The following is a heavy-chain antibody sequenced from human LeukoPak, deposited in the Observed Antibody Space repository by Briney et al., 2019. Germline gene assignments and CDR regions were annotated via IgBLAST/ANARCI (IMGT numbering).Heavy chain of an antibody. CDR1: GYTFTSYG. D-gene: IGHD2-2*01. CDR3: ARGPIIDIVVIPAAADYYHMDV. CDR2: ISPYNGNT. J-gene: IGHJ6*03. Sequence: ASVKVSCKASGYTFTSYGISWVRQAPGQGLEWVGWISPYNGNTRYAQKLQGRVTMTTDSSTSTAYMELRSLRSDDTAVYYCARGPIIDIVVIPAAADYYHMDVWGKGTTVTVSS. V-gene: IGHV1-18*01.